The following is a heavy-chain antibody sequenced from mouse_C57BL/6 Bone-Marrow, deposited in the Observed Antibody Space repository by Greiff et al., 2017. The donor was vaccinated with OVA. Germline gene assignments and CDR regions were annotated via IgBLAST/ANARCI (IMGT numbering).Heavy chain of an antibody. Sequence: QVQLQQSGAELVRPGTSVKMSCKASGYTFTNYWIGWAKQRPGHGLEWIGDIYPGGGYTNYNEKFKGKATLTADKSSSTAYMQFSSLTSEDSAIYYCARSVYYSGGSYWYFEVWGTGTTGTVSS. CDR1: GYTFTNYW. J-gene: IGHJ1*03. CDR3: ARSVYYSGGSYWYFEV. CDR2: IYPGGGYT. V-gene: IGHV1-63*01. D-gene: IGHD1-1*01.